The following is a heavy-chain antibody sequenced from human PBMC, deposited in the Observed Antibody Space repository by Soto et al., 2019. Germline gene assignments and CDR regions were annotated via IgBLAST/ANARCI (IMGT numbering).Heavy chain of an antibody. CDR2: ISGSGGST. CDR1: GFTFSSYA. Sequence: EVQLLESGGGLVQPGESLRLSCAASGFTFSSYAMSWVRQAPGKGLEWVSAISGSGGSTYYADSVKGRFTISRDNSKNTLYLQMNSLRAEDTAVYYCAKWDSGSYYYYYGMDVWGQGTTVTVSS. CDR3: AKWDSGSYYYYYGMDV. D-gene: IGHD1-26*01. J-gene: IGHJ6*02. V-gene: IGHV3-23*01.